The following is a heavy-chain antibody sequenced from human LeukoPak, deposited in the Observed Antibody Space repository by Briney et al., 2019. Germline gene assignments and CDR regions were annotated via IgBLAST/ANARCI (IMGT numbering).Heavy chain of an antibody. D-gene: IGHD3-10*01. V-gene: IGHV3-74*01. CDR2: INADGSGM. Sequence: GGSLRLSCAASRFTFSSYWMHWVRQAPGKGLVWVSRINADGSGMTYADSVKGRFTISRDNAKNTLYLQMNSLRAEDTAVSYCASAPSGYYYMAVWSKGTTVTVSS. CDR3: ASAPSGYYYMAV. J-gene: IGHJ6*03. CDR1: RFTFSSYW.